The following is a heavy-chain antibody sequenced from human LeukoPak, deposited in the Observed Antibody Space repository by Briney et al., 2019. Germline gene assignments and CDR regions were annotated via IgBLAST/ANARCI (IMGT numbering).Heavy chain of an antibody. CDR2: ISYDGSNK. V-gene: IGHV3-30*18. CDR1: GFTFSSYG. D-gene: IGHD3-9*01. CDR3: AKRFQEPSYYDILTGYWGAFGI. J-gene: IGHJ3*02. Sequence: PGRSLRLSCAASGFTFSSYGMHWVRQAPGKGLEWVAVISYDGSNKYYADSVKGRFTISRDNSKNTLYLQMNSLRAEDTAVYYCAKRFQEPSYYDILTGYWGAFGIWGQGTMVTVSS.